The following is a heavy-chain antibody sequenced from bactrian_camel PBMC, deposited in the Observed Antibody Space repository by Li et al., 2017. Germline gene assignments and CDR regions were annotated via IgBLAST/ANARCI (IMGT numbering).Heavy chain of an antibody. J-gene: IGHJ4*01. CDR1: GYGYNSYC. V-gene: IGHV3-3*01. CDR3: AAAMGGWVVAGPMDPDEMHY. CDR2: ISGSGRIT. D-gene: IGHD1*01. Sequence: HVQLVESGGGSVQAGGSLRLSCTVSGYGYNSYCIAWFRQSPGKEREGVAAISGSGRITYADSVKGRFTISQDNAKRTVWLQMNSLKPEDTAMYYCAAAMGGWVVAGPMDPDEMHYWGQGTQVTVS.